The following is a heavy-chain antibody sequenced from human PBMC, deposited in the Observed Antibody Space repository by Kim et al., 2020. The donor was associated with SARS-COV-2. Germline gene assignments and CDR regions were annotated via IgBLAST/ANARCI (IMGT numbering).Heavy chain of an antibody. J-gene: IGHJ4*02. CDR3: ARDQYDFWSGFYPLDY. D-gene: IGHD3-3*01. V-gene: IGHV3-11*04. Sequence: VKGRFTISSDNAKNSLYLQMNNLRAEDTAVYYCARDQYDFWSGFYPLDYWGQGTLVTVSS.